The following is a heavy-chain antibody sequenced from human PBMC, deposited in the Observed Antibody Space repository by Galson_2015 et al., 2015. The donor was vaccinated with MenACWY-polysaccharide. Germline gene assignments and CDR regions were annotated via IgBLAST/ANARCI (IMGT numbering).Heavy chain of an antibody. CDR3: ARGEATIKGDSDY. J-gene: IGHJ4*02. CDR1: GFTFSSYA. D-gene: IGHD5-24*01. V-gene: IGHV3-64*01. CDR2: ISSNGGST. Sequence: LRLSFAASGFTFSSYAMHWVRQAPGKGLEYVSAISSNGGSTYYANSVKGRFTISRDNSKNTLYLQMGSLRAEDMAVYYCARGEATIKGDSDYWGQGTLVTVSS.